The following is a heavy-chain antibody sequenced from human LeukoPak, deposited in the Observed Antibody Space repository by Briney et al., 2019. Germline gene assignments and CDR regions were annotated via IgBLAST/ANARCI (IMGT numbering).Heavy chain of an antibody. CDR3: ARGDSSTSAYDY. CDR2: ISSSGSTM. D-gene: IGHD6-13*01. Sequence: GGSLTLSCAASGFTFSSDAMNWVRQAPGKGLEWVSYISSSGSTMYYAESVKGRFTISRDNSKNTLYLQMNSLRAEDTAVYYCARGDSSTSAYDYWGQGTLVTVSS. CDR1: GFTFSSDA. J-gene: IGHJ4*02. V-gene: IGHV3-48*03.